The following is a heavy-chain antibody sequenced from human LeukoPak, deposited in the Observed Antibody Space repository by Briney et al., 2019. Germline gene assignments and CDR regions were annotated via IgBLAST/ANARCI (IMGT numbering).Heavy chain of an antibody. Sequence: ASVKVSCKASGYTFTSYGISWVRQAPGQGREWMGWISAYNGNTNYAQKLQGRVTMTTDTSTSTAYMELRSLRSDDTAVYYCARDSEVTVTATFDYWGQGTLVTVSS. D-gene: IGHD4-17*01. CDR3: ARDSEVTVTATFDY. CDR2: ISAYNGNT. J-gene: IGHJ4*02. CDR1: GYTFTSYG. V-gene: IGHV1-18*01.